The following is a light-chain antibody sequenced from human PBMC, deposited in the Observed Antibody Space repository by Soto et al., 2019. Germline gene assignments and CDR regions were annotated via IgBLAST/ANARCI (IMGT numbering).Light chain of an antibody. J-gene: IGLJ1*01. CDR3: GSFTGSNYV. Sequence: QSVLTQPASVSGSPGQPITISCTGTISDVGGYNFVSWYQQYPGKAPKLMICDVSNRPSGVSNRFSGSKSGNTASLTISGLQAEDEADYYCGSFTGSNYVFGTGTKVTVL. CDR1: ISDVGGYNF. V-gene: IGLV2-14*03. CDR2: DVS.